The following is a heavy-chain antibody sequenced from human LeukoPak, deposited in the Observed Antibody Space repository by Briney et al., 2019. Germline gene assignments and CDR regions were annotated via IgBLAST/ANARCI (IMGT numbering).Heavy chain of an antibody. V-gene: IGHV5-51*01. J-gene: IGHJ6*02. D-gene: IGHD3-22*01. Sequence: GESLKISCKGSGYSFTNYWIGWVRQMPGKGLEWMGIIYPGDSDTRYSPSFQGQVTISADKSISTAYLQWSSLKASDTAMYYCATGRLYDSSGYYSGYYSYYYYGMDVWGQGTTVTVSS. CDR1: GYSFTNYW. CDR3: ATGRLYDSSGYYSGYYSYYYYGMDV. CDR2: IYPGDSDT.